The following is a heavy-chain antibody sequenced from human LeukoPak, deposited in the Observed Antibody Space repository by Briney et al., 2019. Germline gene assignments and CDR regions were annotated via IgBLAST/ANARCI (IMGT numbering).Heavy chain of an antibody. CDR1: GDRVSSNSAA. V-gene: IGHV6-1*01. J-gene: IGHJ4*02. D-gene: IGHD6-19*01. CDR2: TYYRSKWYN. Sequence: SQTLSLTCAISGDRVSSNSAAWNWIRQSPSRGLEWLGRTYYRSKWYNDYAVSVKSRITINPDTSKNQFSLQLNSVTPEDTAVYYCARAHIQGYSSGRPFDYWGQGTLVTVSS. CDR3: ARAHIQGYSSGRPFDY.